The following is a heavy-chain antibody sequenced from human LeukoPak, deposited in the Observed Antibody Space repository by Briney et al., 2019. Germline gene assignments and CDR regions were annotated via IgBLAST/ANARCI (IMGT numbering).Heavy chain of an antibody. V-gene: IGHV4-30-2*01. CDR3: ARALGGVVVAAIDY. CDR2: IYHSGST. J-gene: IGHJ4*02. Sequence: PSQTLSLTCAVSGGSISSGGYSWSWIRQPPGKGLEWIGYIYHSGSTYYNPSLKSRVTISVDRSKNQFSLKLSSVTAADTAVYYCARALGGVVVAAIDYWGQGTLVTVSS. D-gene: IGHD2-15*01. CDR1: GGSISSGGYS.